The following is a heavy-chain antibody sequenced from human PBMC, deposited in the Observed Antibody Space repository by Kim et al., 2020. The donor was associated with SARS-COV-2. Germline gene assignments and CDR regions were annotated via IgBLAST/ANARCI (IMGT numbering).Heavy chain of an antibody. CDR2: INHSGST. D-gene: IGHD1-7*01. CDR3: ARGPRTSGYGMDV. CDR1: GGSFSGYY. Sequence: SETLSLTCAVYGGSFSGYYWSWIRQPPGKGLEWIGEINHSGSTNYNPSLKSRVTISVDTSKNQFSLKLSSVTAADTAVYYCARGPRTSGYGMDVWGQGTTVTVSS. V-gene: IGHV4-34*01. J-gene: IGHJ6*02.